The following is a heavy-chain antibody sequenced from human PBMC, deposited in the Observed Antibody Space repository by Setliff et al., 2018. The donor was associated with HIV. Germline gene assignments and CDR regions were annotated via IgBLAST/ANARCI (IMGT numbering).Heavy chain of an antibody. D-gene: IGHD1-26*01. Sequence: GASVKVSCKTSGYSLAGYPLHWVRRAPGQGLEWMGWINPNSGATNYAQNFQGRVTMTRDTSISTAYMDLSSLTSDDTAVYYCALASIVSTARWNHWGRGTLVTVSS. CDR2: INPNSGAT. CDR1: GYSLAGYP. V-gene: IGHV1-2*02. J-gene: IGHJ5*02. CDR3: ALASIVSTARWNH.